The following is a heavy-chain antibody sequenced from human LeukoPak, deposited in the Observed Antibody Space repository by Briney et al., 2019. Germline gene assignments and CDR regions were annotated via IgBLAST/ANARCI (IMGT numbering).Heavy chain of an antibody. CDR3: AREDAPGDWFDL. CDR2: IYYSGST. D-gene: IGHD2-8*01. Sequence: SETLSLTCTVSGGSISSGDYYWSWIRQPPGKGLEWIGYIYYSGSTYYNPSLKSRVTISVDTSKNQFSLKPSSVTAADTAVYYCAREDAPGDWFDLWGQGTLVTVSS. V-gene: IGHV4-30-4*01. CDR1: GGSISSGDYY. J-gene: IGHJ5*02.